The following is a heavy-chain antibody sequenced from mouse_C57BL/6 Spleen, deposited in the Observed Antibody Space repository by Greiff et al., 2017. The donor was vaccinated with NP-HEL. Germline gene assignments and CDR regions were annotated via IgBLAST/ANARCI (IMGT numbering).Heavy chain of an antibody. CDR3: ARGDYSNYDYAMDY. V-gene: IGHV3-1*01. Sequence: EVHLVESGPGMVKPSQSLSLTCTVTGYSITSGYDWHWIRHFPGNKLEWMGYISYSGSTNYNPSLKSRISITHDTSKNHFFLKLNSVTTEDTATYYCARGDYSNYDYAMDYWGQGTSVTVSS. D-gene: IGHD2-5*01. J-gene: IGHJ4*01. CDR2: ISYSGST. CDR1: GYSITSGYD.